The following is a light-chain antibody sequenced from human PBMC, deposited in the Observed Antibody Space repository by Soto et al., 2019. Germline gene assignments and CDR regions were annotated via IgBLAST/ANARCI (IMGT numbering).Light chain of an antibody. CDR2: AAS. J-gene: IGKJ5*01. V-gene: IGKV1-39*01. CDR1: QSISSY. CDR3: QQSYSTLSIT. Sequence: EIQLTQSPCSLSASAFDRVTLTFLASQSISSYLNWYQQKPGKAPKLLIYAASSLQSGVPSRFSGSGSGTDFTLTIRSLQPEDFATYYCQQSYSTLSITFGKGTRLEIK.